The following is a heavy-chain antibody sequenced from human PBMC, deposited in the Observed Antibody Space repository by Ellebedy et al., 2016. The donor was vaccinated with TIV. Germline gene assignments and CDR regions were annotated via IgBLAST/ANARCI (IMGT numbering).Heavy chain of an antibody. Sequence: GSLRLXXAASGFTFSMYAMTWVRQAPGKGLEWIAYIYHSGITNYNPSLKSRVTISVDTSKNQFSLKLSSVTTADTAVYYCARGTRGAAPTFDLWGRGTLVTVSS. D-gene: IGHD6-6*01. V-gene: IGHV4-59*01. CDR3: ARGTRGAAPTFDL. CDR2: IYHSGIT. J-gene: IGHJ2*01. CDR1: GFTFSMYA.